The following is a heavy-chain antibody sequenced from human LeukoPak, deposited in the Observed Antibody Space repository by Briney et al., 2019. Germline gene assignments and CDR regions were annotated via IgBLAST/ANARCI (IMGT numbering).Heavy chain of an antibody. CDR2: IRSEAYGGTT. CDR3: TKGWGDY. V-gene: IGHV3-49*03. D-gene: IGHD6-19*01. CDR1: GLTFGEYA. Sequence: PGGSLRLSCTPSGLTFGEYAMSWFRQAPGKGLDLVGFIRSEAYGGTTEYAASVTGRFTISRDDSEILAYLQMTSLKIEDTAVYYCTKGWGDYWGRGTLVTVSS. J-gene: IGHJ4*02.